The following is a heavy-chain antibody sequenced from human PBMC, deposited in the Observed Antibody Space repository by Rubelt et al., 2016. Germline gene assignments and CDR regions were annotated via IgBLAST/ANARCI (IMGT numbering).Heavy chain of an antibody. D-gene: IGHD7-27*01. CDR1: GYTFTSYY. CDR2: FDPEDGET. V-gene: IGHV1-24*01. Sequence: QVQLVQSGAEVKKPGASVKVSCKASGYTFTSYYMHWVRQAPGQGLEWMGGFDPEDGETIYAQKFQGRVTMTEDTSTDTAYMELRSLRSDDTAVYYCARYLGIEGDFDYWGQGTLVTVSS. CDR3: ARYLGIEGDFDY. J-gene: IGHJ4*02.